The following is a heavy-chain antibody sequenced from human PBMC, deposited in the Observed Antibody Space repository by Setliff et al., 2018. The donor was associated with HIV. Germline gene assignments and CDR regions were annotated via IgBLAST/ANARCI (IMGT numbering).Heavy chain of an antibody. D-gene: IGHD4-17*01. CDR3: ARYDYGDFDY. V-gene: IGHV4-34*01. Sequence: SETLSLTCAVFGGSFSGYYWSWIRQPPGKGLEWIGEINHSGSTDYNPSLKSRVTISVDTSKNQFSLNLSPVTAADTAVYYCARYDYGDFDYWGQGTPVTVSS. CDR2: INHSGST. CDR1: GGSFSGYY. J-gene: IGHJ4*02.